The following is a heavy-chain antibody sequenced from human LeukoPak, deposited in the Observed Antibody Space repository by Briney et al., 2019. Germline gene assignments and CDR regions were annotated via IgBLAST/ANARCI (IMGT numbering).Heavy chain of an antibody. J-gene: IGHJ4*02. Sequence: SGGSLRLSCAASGFTFSRYWMTWVRQAPGKGLEWVSVIYSGGSTYYADSVKGRFTISRDNSKNTLYLQMNSLRAEDTAVYYCARGAGDYWGQGTLVTVSS. CDR2: IYSGGST. CDR1: GFTFSRYW. V-gene: IGHV3-53*01. CDR3: ARGAGDY.